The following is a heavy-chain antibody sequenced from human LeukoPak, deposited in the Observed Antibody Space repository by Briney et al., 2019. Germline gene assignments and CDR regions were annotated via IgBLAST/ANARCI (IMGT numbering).Heavy chain of an antibody. V-gene: IGHV3-48*02. CDR1: GFTLSSYS. Sequence: GGSLRLSCAASGFTLSSYSMNWVRQAPGKGLEWISHITWSGSAIFYADSVKGRFTTSRDSAKNSLYLQMSSLRDEDTAIYYCARDAGNSGYGMDVWGRGTTVTVSS. J-gene: IGHJ6*02. CDR3: ARDAGNSGYGMDV. D-gene: IGHD5-12*01. CDR2: ITWSGSAI.